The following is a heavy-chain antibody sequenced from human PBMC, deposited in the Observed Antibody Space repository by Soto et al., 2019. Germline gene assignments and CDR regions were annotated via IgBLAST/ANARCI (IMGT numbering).Heavy chain of an antibody. CDR3: ARGYDFWSGQTEYGMDV. CDR1: GDSVSSNSAA. Sequence: SQTLSLPCAISGDSVSSNSAAWNWIRQSPSRGLEWLGSTYYRSKWYNDYAVSVKSRITINPDTSKNQFSLQLNSVTPEDTAVYYCARGYDFWSGQTEYGMDVWGQGTTVTVSS. J-gene: IGHJ6*02. CDR2: TYYRSKWYN. D-gene: IGHD3-3*01. V-gene: IGHV6-1*01.